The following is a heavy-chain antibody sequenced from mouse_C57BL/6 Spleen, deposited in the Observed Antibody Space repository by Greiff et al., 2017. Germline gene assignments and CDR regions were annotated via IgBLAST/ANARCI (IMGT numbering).Heavy chain of an antibody. CDR3: ARRDLFVDY. D-gene: IGHD3-3*01. CDR2: IYPSDSET. V-gene: IGHV1-61*01. J-gene: IGHJ2*01. CDR1: GYTFTSYW. Sequence: QVQLQQPGAELVRPGSSVKLSCKASGYTFTSYWMDWVKQRPGQGLEWIGNIYPSDSETHYNQKFKDKATLTVDKSSSTAYMQLSSLTSEDSAVYYCARRDLFVDYWGQGTTLTVSS.